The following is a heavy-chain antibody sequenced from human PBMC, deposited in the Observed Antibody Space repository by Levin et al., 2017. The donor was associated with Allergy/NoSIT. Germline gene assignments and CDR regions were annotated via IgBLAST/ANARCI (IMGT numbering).Heavy chain of an antibody. CDR1: GVSMIGYY. CDR2: IGYTGKI. Sequence: GSLRLSCTVSGVSMIGYYWTWIRKSPGKGLEWIGFIGYTGKIKYNPSLKSRISISIDTSKNQFSLELTFVTAADTAVYYCARRPDSSGWPFDSWGQGILVTVSS. D-gene: IGHD6-19*01. V-gene: IGHV4-59*01. J-gene: IGHJ4*02. CDR3: ARRPDSSGWPFDS.